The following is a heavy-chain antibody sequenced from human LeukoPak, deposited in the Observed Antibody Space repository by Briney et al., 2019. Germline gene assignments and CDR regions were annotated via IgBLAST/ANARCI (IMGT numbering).Heavy chain of an antibody. CDR2: ISGSGGST. CDR1: GFTFSSYA. D-gene: IGHD3-22*01. V-gene: IGHV3-23*01. CDR3: AKVPTYYYDSSAPLPDY. J-gene: IGHJ4*02. Sequence: TGGSLRLSCAASGFTFSSYAMSWVRQAPGKGLEWVSAISGSGGSTYYADSVKGRFTISRDNSKNTLYLQMNSLRAEDTAVYYCAKVPTYYYDSSAPLPDYWGQGTLVTVSS.